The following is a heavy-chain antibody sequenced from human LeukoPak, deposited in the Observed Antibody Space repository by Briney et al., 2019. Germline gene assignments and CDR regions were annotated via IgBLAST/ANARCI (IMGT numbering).Heavy chain of an antibody. D-gene: IGHD6-19*01. CDR1: GFTFSTYA. CDR2: ISGSSTDI. Sequence: GGSLRLSCSASGFTFSTYAIDWVRQAPGKGLEWVSYISGSSTDIFYADSVKGRFTISTDNAENSLYLQMNSLRDEDTAVYYCARDGSSGWYWVDYWDQGTLVTVSS. J-gene: IGHJ4*02. V-gene: IGHV3-21*01. CDR3: ARDGSSGWYWVDY.